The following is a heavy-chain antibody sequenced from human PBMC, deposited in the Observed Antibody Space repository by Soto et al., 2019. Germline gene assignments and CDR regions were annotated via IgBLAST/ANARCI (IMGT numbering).Heavy chain of an antibody. CDR1: GFTFDDYT. J-gene: IGHJ6*02. Sequence: EVQLVESGGVVVQPGGSLRLSCAASGFTFDDYTMHWVRQAPGKGLEWVSLISWDGSSTYYADSVKGRFTISRDNSKNSLYLQMNSLRTEDTALYYCAKDIKYYDSSGCYYYYGMDVWGQGTTVTVSS. CDR3: AKDIKYYDSSGCYYYYGMDV. D-gene: IGHD3-22*01. V-gene: IGHV3-43*01. CDR2: ISWDGSST.